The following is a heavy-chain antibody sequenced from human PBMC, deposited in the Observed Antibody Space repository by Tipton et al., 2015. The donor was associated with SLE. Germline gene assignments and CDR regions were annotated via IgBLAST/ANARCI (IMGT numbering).Heavy chain of an antibody. J-gene: IGHJ4*02. CDR2: ISSSGSDI. CDR3: ARTGYDFWSGYHYYFDY. V-gene: IGHV3-21*01. Sequence: SLRLSCAASGLSVDNYAMHWVRQAPGKGLEWVSSISSSGSDIFYADSVKGRFIISRDSAKNSLYLQMNSLGAEDTAVYYCARTGYDFWSGYHYYFDYWGRGSLVTVSS. CDR1: GLSVDNYA. D-gene: IGHD3/OR15-3a*01.